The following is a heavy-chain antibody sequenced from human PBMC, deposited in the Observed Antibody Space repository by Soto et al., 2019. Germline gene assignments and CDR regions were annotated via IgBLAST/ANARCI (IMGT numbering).Heavy chain of an antibody. Sequence: ASVKVSCKASGYTFTSYGISWVRQAPGQGLEWMGWISAYNGNTNYAQKLQGRVTMTTDTSTSTAYMELRSLRSDDTAVYYCAREPMDAIFGVAADAFDIWGQGTMVTV. D-gene: IGHD3-3*01. J-gene: IGHJ3*02. CDR2: ISAYNGNT. V-gene: IGHV1-18*01. CDR3: AREPMDAIFGVAADAFDI. CDR1: GYTFTSYG.